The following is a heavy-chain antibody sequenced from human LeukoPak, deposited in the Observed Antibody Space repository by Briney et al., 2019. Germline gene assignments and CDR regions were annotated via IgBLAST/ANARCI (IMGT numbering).Heavy chain of an antibody. CDR2: IHYNGAN. D-gene: IGHD3-9*01. CDR3: TRGNILSGYCFDF. Sequence: SETLSLTCAVYGGSISGYYWSWIRQPPGKGLEWVGEIHYNGANSYNTLLKSRATISIETSKNQVSLKLSSVTAADPAVYYCTRGNILSGYCFDFWGQGALVTVSS. CDR1: GGSISGYY. J-gene: IGHJ4*02. V-gene: IGHV4-34*01.